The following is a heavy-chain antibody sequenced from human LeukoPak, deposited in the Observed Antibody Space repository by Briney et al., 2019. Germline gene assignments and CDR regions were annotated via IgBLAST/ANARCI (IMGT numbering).Heavy chain of an antibody. CDR1: GFTFSSYA. V-gene: IGHV3-30*14. D-gene: IGHD3-22*01. Sequence: GGSLRLSCAASGFTFSSYAMHWVRQAPGKGLEWVAVISYDGSNKYYADSVKGRFTISRDNSKNKLYLQMNSLRAEDTAVYYCLSSGYYYGNWGQGTLVTVSS. CDR3: LSSGYYYGN. CDR2: ISYDGSNK. J-gene: IGHJ4*02.